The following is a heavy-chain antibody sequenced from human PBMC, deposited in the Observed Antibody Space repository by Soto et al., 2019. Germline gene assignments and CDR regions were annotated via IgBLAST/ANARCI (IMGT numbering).Heavy chain of an antibody. Sequence: PGESLKISCKGSGYSFTSYWIGWVRQMPGKGLEWMGIIYPVDSDTRYSPSFQGLVTISADKSISTAYLQWSSLKASDTAMYYCARHGYCNGGSCYSSYYYGMDVWGQGTTVTAP. V-gene: IGHV5-51*01. CDR2: IYPVDSDT. CDR1: GYSFTSYW. D-gene: IGHD2-15*01. J-gene: IGHJ6*02. CDR3: ARHGYCNGGSCYSSYYYGMDV.